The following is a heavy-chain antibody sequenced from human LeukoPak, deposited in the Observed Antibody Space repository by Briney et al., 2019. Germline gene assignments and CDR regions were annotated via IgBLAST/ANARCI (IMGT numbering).Heavy chain of an antibody. CDR1: GFTFSDYY. D-gene: IGHD4-17*01. CDR3: ASYDYGDYYFDY. Sequence: PGGSLRLSCAASGFTFSDYYMSWIRQAPGKGLEWVSYISSSSYTNYADSVKGRFTISRDNAKSSLYLQMNSLRAEDTAVYYCASYDYGDYYFDYWGQETLVTVSS. V-gene: IGHV3-11*06. CDR2: ISSSSYT. J-gene: IGHJ4*02.